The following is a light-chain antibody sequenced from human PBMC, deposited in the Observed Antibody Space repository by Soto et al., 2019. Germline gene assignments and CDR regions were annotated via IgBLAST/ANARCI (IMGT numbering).Light chain of an antibody. V-gene: IGKV1-5*01. Sequence: DIQMTQSPSSLSASVGDRVTITCRASQSIRSWLAWYQQKPGKAPKLLMYDASILESGVPSRFSGSGSGTEFTLTISSLQADDFATYYCQQYNSYQTVGQGTKVDIK. CDR3: QQYNSYQT. J-gene: IGKJ1*01. CDR2: DAS. CDR1: QSIRSW.